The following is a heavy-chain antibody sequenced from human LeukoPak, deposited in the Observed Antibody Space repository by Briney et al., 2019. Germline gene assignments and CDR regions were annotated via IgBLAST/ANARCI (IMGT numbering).Heavy chain of an antibody. Sequence: PGGSLRLSRAASRVISSSYSMNSVRQAPGRRLESVSYISDSSSYTYYADSVKGRFTISRDNAKTSLYLQMNSLRAEDTAIYYCARDREEKARIGGMDVWGQGTTVIVSS. CDR1: RVISSSYS. CDR2: ISDSSSYT. J-gene: IGHJ6*02. CDR3: ARDREEKARIGGMDV. V-gene: IGHV3-21*04. D-gene: IGHD3-16*01.